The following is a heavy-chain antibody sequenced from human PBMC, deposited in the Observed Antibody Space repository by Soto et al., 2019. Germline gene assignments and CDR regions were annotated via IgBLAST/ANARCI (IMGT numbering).Heavy chain of an antibody. Sequence: QVQLQESDPGLLKPSQTLSLTCTVYGGSISSGGYYWSWISQPPVKGLKWIGYIYCSGSNYDNPSMKRKVTILVDTSKNQFSLKLRSVTAADTAGDYCARVVNDYVFIDYWGQGTLVTVSS. CDR3: ARVVNDYVFIDY. V-gene: IGHV4-31*01. CDR1: GGSISSGGYY. CDR2: IYCSGSN. D-gene: IGHD4-17*01. J-gene: IGHJ4*02.